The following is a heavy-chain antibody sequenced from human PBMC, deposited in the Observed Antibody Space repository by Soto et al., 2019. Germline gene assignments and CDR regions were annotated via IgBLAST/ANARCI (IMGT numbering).Heavy chain of an antibody. CDR3: AREYCSSTSCLNWFDP. CDR2: ISSSSSTI. J-gene: IGHJ5*02. D-gene: IGHD2-2*01. Sequence: GGSLRLSCAASGFTFSSYSMNWVRQAPGKGLEWVSYISSSSSTIYYADSVKGRFTISRDNAKNSLYLQMNSQRAEDMVVYYCAREYCSSTSCLNWFDPWGQGTLVTVSS. CDR1: GFTFSSYS. V-gene: IGHV3-48*01.